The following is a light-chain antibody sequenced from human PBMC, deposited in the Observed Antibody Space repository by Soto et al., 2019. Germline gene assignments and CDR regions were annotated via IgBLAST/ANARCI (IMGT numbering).Light chain of an antibody. CDR1: QNIGIY. V-gene: IGKV1-39*01. CDR2: VAT. CDR3: HQSDSTPQT. Sequence: DIQLTQSPSSLSASLGDRVTISCRASQNIGIYLNWFLQKPGEAPKLLIYVATSLPNGVPSRFSGTGSETDFTLTISSLQPEDVGVYFCHQSDSTPQTFGQETRV. J-gene: IGKJ1*01.